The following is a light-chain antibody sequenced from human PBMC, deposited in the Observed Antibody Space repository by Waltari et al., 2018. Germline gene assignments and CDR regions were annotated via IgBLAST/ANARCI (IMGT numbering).Light chain of an antibody. CDR1: NSDIGNFNL. V-gene: IGLV2-23*02. Sequence: QSALTQPASVSGSPGQSISLSCSGTNSDIGNFNLVSWYQRHPDKAPKPIIYEVNKRPSGVSHRFSGSKSGNTASLTISGLQAEDEADYYCCSYAGSKTYVFGPGTKVTVL. CDR2: EVN. J-gene: IGLJ1*01. CDR3: CSYAGSKTYV.